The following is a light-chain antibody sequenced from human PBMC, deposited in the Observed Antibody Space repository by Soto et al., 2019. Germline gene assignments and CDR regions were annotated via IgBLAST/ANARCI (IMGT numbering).Light chain of an antibody. Sequence: QTVVTQSPSASASLGASVKLTCTLSSGHGSYAIAWHQQQPERGPRYLMKVNSDGSHIKGYGIPDRFSGSSSGAERYLTISSLQSDDEADYYCQTWGTGIRVFGGGTKLTVL. J-gene: IGLJ2*01. V-gene: IGLV4-69*01. CDR2: VNSDGSH. CDR3: QTWGTGIRV. CDR1: SGHGSYA.